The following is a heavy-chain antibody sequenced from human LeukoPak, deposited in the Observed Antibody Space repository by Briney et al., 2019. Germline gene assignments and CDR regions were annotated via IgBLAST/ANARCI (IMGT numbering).Heavy chain of an antibody. CDR3: ARERVEYSSSWSEEVSLDY. CDR1: GGSISSSSYY. D-gene: IGHD6-13*01. J-gene: IGHJ4*02. CDR2: IYYSGST. V-gene: IGHV4-39*02. Sequence: PSETLSLTCTVSGGSISSSSYYWGWIRQPPGKGLEWIGSIYYSGSTYYNPSLKSRVTISVDTSKNQFSLQLNSVTPEDTAVYYCARERVEYSSSWSEEVSLDYWGQGTLVTVSS.